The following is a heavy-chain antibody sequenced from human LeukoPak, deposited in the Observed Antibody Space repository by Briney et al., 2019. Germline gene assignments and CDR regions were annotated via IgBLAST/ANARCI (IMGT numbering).Heavy chain of an antibody. V-gene: IGHV3-30-3*01. D-gene: IGHD3-22*01. CDR3: ARDVTYYCDSSGYSDAFDI. J-gene: IGHJ3*02. CDR2: ISYDGSNK. CDR1: GFTFSSYA. Sequence: GGSLRLSCAASGFTFSSYAMHWVRQAPGKGLEWVAVISYDGSNKYYADSVKGRFTISRDNSKNTLYLQMNSLRAEDTAVYYCARDVTYYCDSSGYSDAFDIWGQGTMVTVSS.